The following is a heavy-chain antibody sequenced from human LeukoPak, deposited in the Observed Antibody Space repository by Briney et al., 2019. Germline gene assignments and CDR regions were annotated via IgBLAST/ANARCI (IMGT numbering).Heavy chain of an antibody. J-gene: IGHJ4*02. CDR2: IFYDGSIQ. D-gene: IGHD4/OR15-4a*01. CDR3: ARRAGAYSHPYDY. Sequence: GGSLRLSCTASGFTFSNYAMHWVRQAPGKGLEWVAVIFYDGSIQYYADSVKGRFTISRDNSMNTLYLQLNSLRREDTAVYYCARRAGAYSHPYDYWGQGTLVTVSS. V-gene: IGHV3-30*04. CDR1: GFTFSNYA.